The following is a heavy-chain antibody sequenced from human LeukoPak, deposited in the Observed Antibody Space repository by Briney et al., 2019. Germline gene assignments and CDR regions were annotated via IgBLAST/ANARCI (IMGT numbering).Heavy chain of an antibody. D-gene: IGHD3-10*01. CDR3: ARGKTPDY. J-gene: IGHJ4*02. V-gene: IGHV4-59*08. CDR2: IFHIGTT. CDR1: GGSITSYY. Sequence: SETLSLTCSVSGGSITSYYWNWIRQPPGKGLEWIGYIFHIGTTIYNPSLKSRVTMSVDTSKNQFSLKLASVTAADTAIYYCARGKTPDYWGQGILVTVSS.